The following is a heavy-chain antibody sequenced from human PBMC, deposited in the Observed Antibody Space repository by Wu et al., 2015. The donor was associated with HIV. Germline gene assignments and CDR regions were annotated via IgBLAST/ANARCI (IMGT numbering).Heavy chain of an antibody. V-gene: IGHV1-69*12. CDR3: ARNTDSVATSLYSLGV. Sequence: QVQLVQSGPEVKKPGSSVRVSCKASGGTFSSYAFSWVRQAPGQGLEWMGGIIPISGTADYAQKFQGRITITADESTRTIYMHMNSLRSEDTAVYFCARNTDSVATSLYSLGVWGQGTTVTVSS. J-gene: IGHJ6*02. CDR2: IIPISGTA. CDR1: GGTFSSYA. D-gene: IGHD5-12*01.